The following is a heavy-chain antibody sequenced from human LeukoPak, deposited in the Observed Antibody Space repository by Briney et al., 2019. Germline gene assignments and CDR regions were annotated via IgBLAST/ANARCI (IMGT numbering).Heavy chain of an antibody. CDR3: AKADEMNMDY. J-gene: IGHJ4*02. V-gene: IGHV3-33*06. CDR1: GFTFSRYG. CDR2: IWYDGSIK. Sequence: GGSLRLSCAASGFTFSRYGMHWVRQAPGKGLEWVAVIWYDGSIKYYADSVMGRFTITKDNFRNMLYLQMNSLRAEDTAVYYCAKADEMNMDYWGQGTLVTVSS. D-gene: IGHD2/OR15-2a*01.